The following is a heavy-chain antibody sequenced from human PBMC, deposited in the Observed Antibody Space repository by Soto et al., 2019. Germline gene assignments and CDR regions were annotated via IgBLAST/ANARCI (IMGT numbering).Heavy chain of an antibody. V-gene: IGHV1-8*01. CDR3: ARGQSGYSSGWSPNDY. D-gene: IGHD6-19*01. CDR2: MNPNSGNT. Sequence: QVQLVQSGAEVKKPGASVKVSCKASGYTFTSYEINWVRQATGQGLEWMGWMNPNSGNTGYAQKFQGRVTMTRNTSISTAYMELSRRRSEDTAVYYCARGQSGYSSGWSPNDYWGQGTLVTVSS. J-gene: IGHJ4*02. CDR1: GYTFTSYE.